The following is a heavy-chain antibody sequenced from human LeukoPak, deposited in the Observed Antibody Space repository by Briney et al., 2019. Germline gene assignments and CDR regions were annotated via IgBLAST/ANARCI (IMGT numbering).Heavy chain of an antibody. D-gene: IGHD3-22*01. CDR3: ARVPYYYDSSGYYEIGSA. Sequence: ASVKVSCKASGGTFSSYTISWVRQAPGQGHEWMGRIIPILGIANYAQKFQGRVTITADKSTSTAYMELSSLRSEDTAVYYCARVPYYYDSSGYYEIGSAWGQGTLVTVSS. CDR1: GGTFSSYT. V-gene: IGHV1-69*02. CDR2: IIPILGIA. J-gene: IGHJ5*02.